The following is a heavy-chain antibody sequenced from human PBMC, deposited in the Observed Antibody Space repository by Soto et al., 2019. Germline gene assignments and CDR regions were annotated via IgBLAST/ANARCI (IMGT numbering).Heavy chain of an antibody. J-gene: IGHJ3*02. CDR2: IDPSDSYT. Sequence: GESLKISCKGSGYSFTSYWISWVRQMPGKGLEWMGRIDPSDSYTNYSPSFQGHVTISADKSISTAYLQWSSLKASDTAMYYCARRTPYYDSSGGGSDAFDIWGQGTMVTV. V-gene: IGHV5-10-1*01. CDR3: ARRTPYYDSSGGGSDAFDI. D-gene: IGHD3-22*01. CDR1: GYSFTSYW.